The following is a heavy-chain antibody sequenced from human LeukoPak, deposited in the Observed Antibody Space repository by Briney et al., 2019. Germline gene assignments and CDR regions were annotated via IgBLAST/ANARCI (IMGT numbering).Heavy chain of an antibody. J-gene: IGHJ4*02. V-gene: IGHV3-23*01. Sequence: PGGSLRLSCAASGFTFSSYAMSWVRQAPGKGLEWVSAISGSGGSTYYADSVKGRFTITRDNSKNTLYLQMNSLRAEDTAVYYCAKDRHSGYDFDYWGQGTLVTVSS. D-gene: IGHD5-12*01. CDR2: ISGSGGST. CDR3: AKDRHSGYDFDY. CDR1: GFTFSSYA.